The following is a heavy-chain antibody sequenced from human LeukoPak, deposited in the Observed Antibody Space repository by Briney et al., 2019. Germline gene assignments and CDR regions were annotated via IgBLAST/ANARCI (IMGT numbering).Heavy chain of an antibody. J-gene: IGHJ6*02. Sequence: GGSLRLSCAASGFTFSGYAMHWVRQAPGKGLEWVANIKQDGNERYYVDSVGGRFTVSRDNAKNSLYLQLNSLRVDDTAVYYCTRVPTGAAPRGYYYYGMDVWGQGTTVTVSS. CDR1: GFTFSGYA. CDR3: TRVPTGAAPRGYYYYGMDV. V-gene: IGHV3-7*03. D-gene: IGHD1-26*01. CDR2: IKQDGNER.